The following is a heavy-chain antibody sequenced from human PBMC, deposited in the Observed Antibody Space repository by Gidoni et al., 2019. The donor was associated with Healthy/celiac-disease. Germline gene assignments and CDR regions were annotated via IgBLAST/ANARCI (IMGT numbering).Heavy chain of an antibody. J-gene: IGHJ6*02. CDR1: GGTVSSYA. D-gene: IGHD6-6*01. CDR3: AGRIAARGIRYLDV. Sequence: QVQLVQSGAEVKKPGSSVKVSCKASGGTVSSYAISWVRQAPGQGLEWMGGIIPIFGTANYAQKFQGRVTITADKSTSTAYMELSSLRSEDTAVYYCAGRIAARGIRYLDVWGQGTTVTVSS. CDR2: IIPIFGTA. V-gene: IGHV1-69*06.